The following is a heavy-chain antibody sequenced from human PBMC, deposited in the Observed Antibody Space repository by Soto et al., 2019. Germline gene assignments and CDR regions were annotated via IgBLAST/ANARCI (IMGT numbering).Heavy chain of an antibody. CDR1: GFIFGNYD. D-gene: IGHD4-4*01. CDR3: VRHAKLTSVTANVGYYYGLDI. J-gene: IGHJ6*02. CDR2: IGTSGAGT. V-gene: IGHV3-23*01. Sequence: EVQLLESGGGLVQPGGSLRLSCAASGFIFGNYDMSWVRLAPGKGLEWVSVIGTSGAGTYYADSVKGRFTISRDNSKDTVYLQMSSRRAEDTALYMCVRHAKLTSVTANVGYYYGLDIWGPGTTVTISS.